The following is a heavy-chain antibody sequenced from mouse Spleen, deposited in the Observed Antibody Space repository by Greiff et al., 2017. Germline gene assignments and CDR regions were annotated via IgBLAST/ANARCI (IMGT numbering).Heavy chain of an antibody. J-gene: IGHJ3*01. Sequence: VQLQQPGAELVKPGASVKLSCKASGYTFTSYWMQWVKQRPGQGLEWIGEIDPSDSYTNYNQKFKGKATLTVDTSSSTAYMQLSSLTSEDSAVYYCARRGQLGLAWFAYWGQGTLVTVSA. CDR2: IDPSDSYT. CDR1: GYTFTSYW. D-gene: IGHD3-1*01. CDR3: ARRGQLGLAWFAY. V-gene: IGHV1-50*01.